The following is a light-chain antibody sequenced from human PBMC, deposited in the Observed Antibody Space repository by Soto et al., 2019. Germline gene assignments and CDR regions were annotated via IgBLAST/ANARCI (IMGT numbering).Light chain of an antibody. CDR3: QRYGNSPPFT. Sequence: EIVLTQSPGTLSLSPGERATLSCRASQRVSSSYLAWYQQKPGQAPRLLIYGASSRATGIPDRFSGSGSGTDFTLTIRRLEPEAFAVYFCQRYGNSPPFTFRQGTKVEI. CDR2: GAS. V-gene: IGKV3-20*01. J-gene: IGKJ2*01. CDR1: QRVSSSY.